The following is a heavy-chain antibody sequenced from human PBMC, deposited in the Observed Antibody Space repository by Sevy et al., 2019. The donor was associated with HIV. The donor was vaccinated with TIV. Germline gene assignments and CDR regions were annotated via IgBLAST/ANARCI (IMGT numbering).Heavy chain of an antibody. J-gene: IGHJ4*02. Sequence: GGFLRLSCAASGFTFSKYSMSWVRQPPGKGLEWVSTLSFGCGEINHADSVKGRFTISIDNSKNSLYLQMNNLRAEDTAVYYCAREGWTKPHDYWGQGTLVTVSS. CDR3: AREGWTKPHDY. CDR1: GFTFSKYS. D-gene: IGHD2-15*01. CDR2: LSFGCGEI. V-gene: IGHV3-23*01.